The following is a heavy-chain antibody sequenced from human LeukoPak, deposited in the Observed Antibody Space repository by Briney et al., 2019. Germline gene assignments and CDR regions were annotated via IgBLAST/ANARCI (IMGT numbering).Heavy chain of an antibody. Sequence: SETLSLTCAVYGESFSAYYWGWIRQPPGKGLEWIGEIDHSGFPNYNPSLKSRFTISVDTSKNQFSLKLSSVTAADTAVYYCARVNNWFDPWGQGTLVTVSS. CDR1: GESFSAYY. J-gene: IGHJ5*02. CDR3: ARVNNWFDP. CDR2: IDHSGFP. V-gene: IGHV4-34*01.